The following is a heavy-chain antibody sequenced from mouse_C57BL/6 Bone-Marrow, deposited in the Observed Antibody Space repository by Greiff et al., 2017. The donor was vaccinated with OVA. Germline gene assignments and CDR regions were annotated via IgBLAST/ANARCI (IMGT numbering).Heavy chain of an antibody. CDR1: GYTFTSYW. Sequence: QVQLQQPGTELVKPGASVKLSCKASGYTFTSYWMHWVKQRPGQGLEWIGNINPSNGGTNYNEKFRSKATLTVDKSSSTAYMQLSSLTSEDSAVYYCARETAQAPAWFAYWGQGTLVTVAA. CDR3: ARETAQAPAWFAY. J-gene: IGHJ3*01. CDR2: INPSNGGT. V-gene: IGHV1-53*01. D-gene: IGHD3-2*02.